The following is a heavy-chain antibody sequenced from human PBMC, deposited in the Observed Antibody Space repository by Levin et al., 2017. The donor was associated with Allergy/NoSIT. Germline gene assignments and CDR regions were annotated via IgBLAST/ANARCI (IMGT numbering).Heavy chain of an antibody. Sequence: PGGSLRLSCAASGFTFSDYYMSWIRQAPGKGLEWVSYISSSSSYTNYADSVKGRFTISRDNAKNSLYLQMNSLRAEDTAVYYCARKGGSSWSFDYWGQGTLVTVSS. V-gene: IGHV3-11*03. J-gene: IGHJ4*02. CDR1: GFTFSDYY. CDR3: ARKGGSSWSFDY. D-gene: IGHD6-13*01. CDR2: ISSSSSYT.